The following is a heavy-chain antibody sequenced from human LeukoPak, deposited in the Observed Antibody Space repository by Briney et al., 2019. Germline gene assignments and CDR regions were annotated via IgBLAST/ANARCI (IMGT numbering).Heavy chain of an antibody. Sequence: GESLKISCKGSGYSFTSYWIGWVRQMPGKGLEWVANIKYDGREKYYVDSVKGRFTISRDNAKNSLYLQMNSLRVEDTAVYYCARSPGGQGTLVTVSS. CDR3: ARSP. CDR2: IKYDGREK. V-gene: IGHV3-7*02. CDR1: GYSFTSYW. J-gene: IGHJ5*02.